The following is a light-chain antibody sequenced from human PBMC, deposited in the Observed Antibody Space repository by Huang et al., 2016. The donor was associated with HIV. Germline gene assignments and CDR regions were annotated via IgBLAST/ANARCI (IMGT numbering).Light chain of an antibody. Sequence: IQLTQSPSSLSASVGDRVTITCRASKGISSYLAWYQQKPGKAPKLLIYEASTWQSGVPSRFSGSGAGTDFTLTISSLQPEDFATYYCQQLNSYPPWTFGQGTKVEIK. CDR1: KGISSY. CDR3: QQLNSYPPWT. V-gene: IGKV1-9*01. CDR2: EAS. J-gene: IGKJ1*01.